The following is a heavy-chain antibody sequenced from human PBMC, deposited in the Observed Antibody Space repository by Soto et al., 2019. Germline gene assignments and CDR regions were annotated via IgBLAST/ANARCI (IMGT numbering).Heavy chain of an antibody. CDR1: GFTFSSYA. CDR3: AKESTVTSFLFDY. J-gene: IGHJ4*02. D-gene: IGHD4-17*01. CDR2: ISGSGVST. Sequence: EVKLLESGGGLVQPGGSLRLSCAASGFTFSSYAMSWFRQDPRKGLEWVSSISGSGVSTYYADSVKGRFTLSRDNSKNTVYLQMNSLRAEDTAVYYCAKESTVTSFLFDYWGQGTQVTVSS. V-gene: IGHV3-23*01.